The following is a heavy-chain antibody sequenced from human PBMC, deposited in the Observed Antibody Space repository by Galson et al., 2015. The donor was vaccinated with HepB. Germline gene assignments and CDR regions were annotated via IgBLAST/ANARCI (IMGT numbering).Heavy chain of an antibody. CDR3: AKEIGYCSSTSCYENYYYYGMDV. J-gene: IGHJ6*02. V-gene: IGHV3-23*01. Sequence: SLRLSCAASGFTFSSYAMSWVRQAPGKGLEWVSAISGSGGSTYYADSVKGRFTISRDNSKNTLYLQMNSLRAEDTAVYYCAKEIGYCSSTSCYENYYYYGMDVWGQGTTVTVSS. CDR2: ISGSGGST. D-gene: IGHD2-2*01. CDR1: GFTFSSYA.